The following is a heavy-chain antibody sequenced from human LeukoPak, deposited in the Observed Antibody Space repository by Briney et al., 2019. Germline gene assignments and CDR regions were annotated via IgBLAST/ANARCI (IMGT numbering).Heavy chain of an antibody. D-gene: IGHD5-18*01. J-gene: IGHJ4*02. Sequence: SETLSLTCTVSGGSVSSGSYYWSWIRQPPGKGLEWIGYIYYSGSTNYNPSLKSRVTISVDTSKNQFSLKLSSVTAADTAVYYCARGDTAMVDCWGQGTLVTVSS. CDR3: ARGDTAMVDC. CDR1: GGSVSSGSYY. V-gene: IGHV4-61*01. CDR2: IYYSGST.